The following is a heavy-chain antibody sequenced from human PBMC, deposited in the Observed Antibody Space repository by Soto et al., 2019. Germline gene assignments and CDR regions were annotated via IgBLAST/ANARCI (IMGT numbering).Heavy chain of an antibody. V-gene: IGHV3-23*01. D-gene: IGHD3-10*01. CDR2: ISGSGGST. Sequence: GGSLILSCAASGFTFSSYAMSWVRQAPGKGLEWVSAISGSGGSTYYADSVKGRFTIPRDNSKNTLYLQMNSLRAEDTAVYYCAKNMVRGPNPPFTVYWGQGTLVTVSS. J-gene: IGHJ4*02. CDR1: GFTFSSYA. CDR3: AKNMVRGPNPPFTVY.